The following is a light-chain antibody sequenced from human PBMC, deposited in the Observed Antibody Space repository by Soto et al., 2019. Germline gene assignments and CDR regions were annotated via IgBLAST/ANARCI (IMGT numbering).Light chain of an antibody. CDR3: NSHTSGDFRV. Sequence: QSVLTQTASVYWSPGQSITISWTGSRGAVGRYNHDSWYQHHPGKPPKLIISQVSNRPSGVSNRFSGSKSRYTASLTISGLQAEDEADYYCNSHTSGDFRVFGTGTKVTVL. CDR1: RGAVGRYNH. J-gene: IGLJ1*01. V-gene: IGLV2-14*01. CDR2: QVS.